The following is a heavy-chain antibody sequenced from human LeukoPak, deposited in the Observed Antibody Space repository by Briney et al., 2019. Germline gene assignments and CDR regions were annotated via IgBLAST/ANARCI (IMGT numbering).Heavy chain of an antibody. V-gene: IGHV4-34*01. CDR2: INHSGST. CDR3: AATYYYDSSGYSNWFDP. Sequence: SETLSLTCAVYGGSFSGYYWSWIRQPPGKGLEWIGEINHSGSTNYNPSLKSRVTISVDTSKNQFSLKLSSVTAADTAVYYCAATYYYDSSGYSNWFDPWGQGTLVTVSS. J-gene: IGHJ5*02. CDR1: GGSFSGYY. D-gene: IGHD3-22*01.